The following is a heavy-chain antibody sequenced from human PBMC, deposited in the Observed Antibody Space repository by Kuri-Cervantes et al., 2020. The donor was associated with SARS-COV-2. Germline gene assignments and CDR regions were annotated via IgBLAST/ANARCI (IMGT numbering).Heavy chain of an antibody. CDR3: AKAMVRGVIITSYFDY. D-gene: IGHD3-10*01. V-gene: IGHV3-21*04. CDR1: GGPISSSGYY. J-gene: IGHJ4*02. CDR2: ISSSSIYI. Sequence: GGSLRLSCTVSGGPISSSGYYWVWIRPPPGKGVEWGSSISSSSIYIYYADSVKGGFTISRDNSKNSLYLQMNSLRTEDTALYYCAKAMVRGVIITSYFDYWGQGTLVTVSS.